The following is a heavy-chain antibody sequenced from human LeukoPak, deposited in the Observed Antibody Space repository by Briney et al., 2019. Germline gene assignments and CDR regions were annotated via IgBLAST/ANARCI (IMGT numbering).Heavy chain of an antibody. Sequence: SETLSLTCTVSGGSISSYYWSWIRQPPGKGLEGIGYIYYSGSTNYNPSLKSRVTISVDTSKNQFSLKLSSVTAADTAVYYCARVVGYPLYYFDYWGQGTLVTVSS. D-gene: IGHD2-21*01. CDR1: GGSISSYY. CDR2: IYYSGST. J-gene: IGHJ4*02. V-gene: IGHV4-59*01. CDR3: ARVVGYPLYYFDY.